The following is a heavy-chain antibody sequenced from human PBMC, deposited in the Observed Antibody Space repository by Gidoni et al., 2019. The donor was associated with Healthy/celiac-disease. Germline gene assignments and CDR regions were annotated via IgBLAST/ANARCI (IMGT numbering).Heavy chain of an antibody. CDR1: GATFSSYT. CDR3: ASRTAAGSNWFDP. D-gene: IGHD6-13*01. Sequence: QVQLVQSGAEVKKPGSSVKVSCKASGATFSSYTISWVRQAPGQGLEWMGRIIPILGIANYAQKFQGRVTITADKSTSTAYMELSSLRSEDTAVYYCASRTAAGSNWFDPWGQGTLVTVSS. V-gene: IGHV1-69*02. CDR2: IIPILGIA. J-gene: IGHJ5*02.